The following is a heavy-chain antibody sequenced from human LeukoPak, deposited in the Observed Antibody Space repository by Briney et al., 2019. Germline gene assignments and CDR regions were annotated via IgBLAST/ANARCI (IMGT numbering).Heavy chain of an antibody. CDR2: IRYDGSNK. V-gene: IGHV3-30*02. J-gene: IGHJ4*02. D-gene: IGHD6-13*01. CDR3: AKPAGYSSSWYPNFDY. Sequence: PGGSPRLSCAASGFTFSSYGMHWVRQAPSKGLEWVAFIRYDGSNKYYADSVKGRFTISRDNSKNTLYLQMNSLRAEDTAVYHCAKPAGYSSSWYPNFDYWGQGTLVTVSS. CDR1: GFTFSSYG.